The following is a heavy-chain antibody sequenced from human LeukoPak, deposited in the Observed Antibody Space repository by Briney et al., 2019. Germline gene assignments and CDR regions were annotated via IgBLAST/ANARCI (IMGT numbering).Heavy chain of an antibody. D-gene: IGHD4-23*01. CDR2: VYYSGST. V-gene: IGHV4-59*01. CDR3: ARGAYGGNSGLVDY. Sequence: PPETLSLTCTVSGGSISSYYWNWIRQPPGKGLEWIGYVYYSGSTNYNPSLKSRVTISVDTSKNQFSLKLSSVTAADTAMYYCARGAYGGNSGLVDYWGQGTLVTVSS. J-gene: IGHJ4*02. CDR1: GGSISSYY.